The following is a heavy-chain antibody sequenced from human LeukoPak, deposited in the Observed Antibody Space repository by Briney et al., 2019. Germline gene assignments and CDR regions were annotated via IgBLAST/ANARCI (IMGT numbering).Heavy chain of an antibody. CDR2: INHSGST. Sequence: SETLSLTCAVYGGSFSGYYWSWIRQPPGKGLEWSGEINHSGSTNYNPSLKSRVTISVDTSKNQFSLKLSSVTAADTAVYYCASLAAVMDVWGKGTTVTVSS. V-gene: IGHV4-34*01. CDR1: GGSFSGYY. J-gene: IGHJ6*03. CDR3: ASLAAVMDV. D-gene: IGHD6-13*01.